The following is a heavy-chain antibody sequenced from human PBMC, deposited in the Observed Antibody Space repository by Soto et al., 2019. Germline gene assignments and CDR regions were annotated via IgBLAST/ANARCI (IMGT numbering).Heavy chain of an antibody. J-gene: IGHJ4*02. CDR3: ARSRGFDY. CDR1: GGSLSGATYS. D-gene: IGHD3-10*01. V-gene: IGHV4-30-2*01. Sequence: PSETLSLTCGVSGGSLSGATYSWNWIRQPPGRGLEWIGYIFPSGTTYYNPSLKSRVTISIDVSENQFSLSLRSLTAADTAVYYCARSRGFDYWSQGTLVTVSS. CDR2: IFPSGTT.